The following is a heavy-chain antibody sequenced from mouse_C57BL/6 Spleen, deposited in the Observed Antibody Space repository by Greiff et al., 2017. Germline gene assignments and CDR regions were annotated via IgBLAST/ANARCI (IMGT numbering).Heavy chain of an antibody. CDR3: ARGGLTGTSWFAY. Sequence: EVQLQQSGPELVKPGASVKISCKASGYTFTDYYMNWVKQSHGKSLEWIGAINPNNGGTSYNQKFKGKATLTVDKSSSTAYMELRSLTSEDSAVYYCARGGLTGTSWFAYWGQGTLVTVSA. V-gene: IGHV1-26*01. D-gene: IGHD4-1*01. CDR2: INPNNGGT. CDR1: GYTFTDYY. J-gene: IGHJ3*01.